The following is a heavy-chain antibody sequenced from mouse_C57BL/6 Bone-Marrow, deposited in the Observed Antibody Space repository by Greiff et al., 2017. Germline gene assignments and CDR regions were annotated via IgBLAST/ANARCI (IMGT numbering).Heavy chain of an antibody. CDR2: ISSGGDYI. CDR1: GFTFSSYA. V-gene: IGHV5-9-1*02. CDR3: TRGRVYDVDAIDY. Sequence: EVMLVESGEGLVKPGGSLKLSCAASGFTFSSYAMSWVRQTPEKRLEWVAYISSGGDYIYYADTVKGRFTISRDNARNTLYLQMSSLKSEDTAMYYCTRGRVYDVDAIDYWGQGTSVTVSS. D-gene: IGHD2-12*01. J-gene: IGHJ4*01.